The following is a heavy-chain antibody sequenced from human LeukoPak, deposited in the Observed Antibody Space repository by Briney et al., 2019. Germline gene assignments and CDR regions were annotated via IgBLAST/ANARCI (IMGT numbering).Heavy chain of an antibody. V-gene: IGHV4-39*01. CDR3: ARQASRAGDYEYYYYYYYMDV. D-gene: IGHD4-17*01. Sequence: PSETLSLTCTVSGGSISSSSYYWGWIRQPPGKGLEWIGSIYYSGSTYYNPSLKSRVTISVDTSKNQFSLKLSSVTAADTAVYYCARQASRAGDYEYYYYYYYMDVWGKGTTVTVSS. J-gene: IGHJ6*03. CDR2: IYYSGST. CDR1: GGSISSSSYY.